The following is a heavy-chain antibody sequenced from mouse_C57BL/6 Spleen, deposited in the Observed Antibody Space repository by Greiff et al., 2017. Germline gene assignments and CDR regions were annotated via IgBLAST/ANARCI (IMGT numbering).Heavy chain of an antibody. CDR3: ARSGGYSNSPAWFAY. V-gene: IGHV1-81*01. Sequence: VKLMESGAELARPGASVKLSCKASGYTFTSYGISWVKQRTGQGLEWIGEIYPRSGNTYYNEKFKGKATLTADKSSSTAYMELRSLTSADSAVYFCARSGGYSNSPAWFAYWGQGTLVTVSA. J-gene: IGHJ3*01. D-gene: IGHD2-5*01. CDR1: GYTFTSYG. CDR2: IYPRSGNT.